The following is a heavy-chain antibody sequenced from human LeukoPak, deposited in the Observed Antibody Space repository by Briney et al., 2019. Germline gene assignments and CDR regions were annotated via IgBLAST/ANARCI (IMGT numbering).Heavy chain of an antibody. CDR2: IYTSGSI. Sequence: PSETLSLTCSVSGGSISSYYWSWIRQPAGKGLEWIGHIYTSGSINYNPSLKSRVTMSVDTSRNQFSLTLSSVTAADTAVYYCARFNIVGATGGDYWGQGTLVTVSS. CDR3: ARFNIVGATGGDY. J-gene: IGHJ4*02. D-gene: IGHD1-26*01. V-gene: IGHV4-4*07. CDR1: GGSISSYY.